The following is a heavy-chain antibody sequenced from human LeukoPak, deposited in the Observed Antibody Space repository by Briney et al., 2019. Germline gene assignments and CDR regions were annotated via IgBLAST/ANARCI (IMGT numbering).Heavy chain of an antibody. D-gene: IGHD3-22*01. Sequence: PGGSLRLPCAASGFTFSSYAMSWVRQAPGKGLEWVSAISGSGGSTYYADSVKGRFTISRDNSKNTLYLQMNSLRAEDTAVYYCAKPLTMIVVVIGLDYWGQGTLVTVSS. CDR2: ISGSGGST. V-gene: IGHV3-23*01. CDR3: AKPLTMIVVVIGLDY. CDR1: GFTFSSYA. J-gene: IGHJ4*02.